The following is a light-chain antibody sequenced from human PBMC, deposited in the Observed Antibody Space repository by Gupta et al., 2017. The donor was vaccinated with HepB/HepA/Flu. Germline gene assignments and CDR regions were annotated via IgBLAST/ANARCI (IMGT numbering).Light chain of an antibody. CDR1: TSNIGSSD. J-gene: IGLJ2*01. Sequence: QSLLTQPPSVSAAPGQMVTISCSGSTSNIGSSDVCWYQRWPGTAPKLLIYRNNRRASVIPDRFSGSKSGTSANLAITGLQTGDEADYFCETWDSVRSAGVFGGGTKLTVL. CDR3: ETWDSVRSAGV. V-gene: IGLV1-51*02. CDR2: RNN.